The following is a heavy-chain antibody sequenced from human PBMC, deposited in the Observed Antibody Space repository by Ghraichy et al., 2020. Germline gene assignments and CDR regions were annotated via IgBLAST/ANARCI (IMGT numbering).Heavy chain of an antibody. CDR2: ITPILDIV. Sequence: SVKVSCKASGNIFTNNAISWVRQGPGQGLEWMGRITPILDIVNNAQNFQGRLTITADKSTSTAYMELSRLRSEDTAVYYCASEVVYDAFDIWGQGTMVSVSS. D-gene: IGHD2-2*01. CDR3: ASEVVYDAFDI. J-gene: IGHJ3*02. CDR1: GNIFTNNA. V-gene: IGHV1-69*04.